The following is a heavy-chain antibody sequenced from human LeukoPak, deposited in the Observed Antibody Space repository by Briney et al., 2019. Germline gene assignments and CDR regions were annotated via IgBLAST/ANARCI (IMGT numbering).Heavy chain of an antibody. CDR1: GGSISSSSYY. V-gene: IGHV4-39*01. CDR2: IYYSGST. J-gene: IGHJ5*02. CDR3: ARQDLWSGELSGWFDP. Sequence: KPSETLSLTCTVSGGSISSSSYYWGWIRQPPGKGLEWIGSIYYSGSTYYNPSLKSRVTISVDTSKNQFSLKLSSVTAADTAVYYCARQDLWSGELSGWFDPWGQGTLVTVSS. D-gene: IGHD3-10*01.